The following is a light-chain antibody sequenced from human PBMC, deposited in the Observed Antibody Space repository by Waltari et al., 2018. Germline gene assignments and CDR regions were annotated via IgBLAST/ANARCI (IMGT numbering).Light chain of an antibody. Sequence: EIVMTQSPAALSVSPGARATPSCRASQSISSNLAWYQQKPGQAPRLLIYGASTRATGIPARFSGSGSGTEFTLTISSLQSEDFAVYYCQQYKNWPPLTFGGGTKVEIK. CDR1: QSISSN. CDR3: QQYKNWPPLT. CDR2: GAS. V-gene: IGKV3-15*01. J-gene: IGKJ4*01.